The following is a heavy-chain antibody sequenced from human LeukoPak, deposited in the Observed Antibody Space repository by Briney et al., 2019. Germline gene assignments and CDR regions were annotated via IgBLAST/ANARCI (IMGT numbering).Heavy chain of an antibody. CDR3: ARARYYYGSGSRSPGWFDP. CDR2: MNPNSGNT. D-gene: IGHD3-10*01. Sequence: ASVKVSCKASGYTFTSYDINWVRQATGQGLAWMGWMNPNSGNTGYAQKFQGRVTMTRNTSISTAYMELSSLRSEDTAVYYCARARYYYGSGSRSPGWFDPWGQGTLVTVSS. CDR1: GYTFTSYD. J-gene: IGHJ5*02. V-gene: IGHV1-8*01.